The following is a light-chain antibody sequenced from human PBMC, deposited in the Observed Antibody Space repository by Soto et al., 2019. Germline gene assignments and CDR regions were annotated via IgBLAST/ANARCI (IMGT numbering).Light chain of an antibody. V-gene: IGKV1-8*01. J-gene: IGKJ3*01. CDR2: AAS. CDR1: QGISSY. CDR3: QQYYSYPFT. Sequence: AIRMTQSPSSFSASTGDRVTITCRASQGISSYLAWYQQKPGKAPKLLTYAASTLQSGVPSRFSGSGSGTDFTLTISCSQSEDFATYYCQQYYSYPFTFGPGTKVDIK.